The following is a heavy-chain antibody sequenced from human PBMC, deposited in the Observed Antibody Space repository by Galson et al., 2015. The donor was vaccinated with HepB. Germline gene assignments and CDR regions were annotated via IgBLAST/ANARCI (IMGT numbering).Heavy chain of an antibody. CDR1: GFSFSNYW. J-gene: IGHJ3*02. CDR2: INQDGSER. CDR3: ASASRTRGVPPI. V-gene: IGHV3-7*03. D-gene: IGHD2-8*01. Sequence: SLRLSCAASGFSFSNYWMSWIRQAPGKGLEWVANINQDGSERYYVDSVKGRFTISRDNAENSLYLRMNSLRAEDTAVYHCASASRTRGVPPIWGLGTMVVVSS.